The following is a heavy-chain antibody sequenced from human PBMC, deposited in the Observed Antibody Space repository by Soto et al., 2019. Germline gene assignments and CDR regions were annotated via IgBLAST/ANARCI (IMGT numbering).Heavy chain of an antibody. CDR3: ARWFYYGDAEDFDY. J-gene: IGHJ4*02. CDR1: GFTFSSYG. V-gene: IGHV3-33*01. CDR2: IWYDGSNK. Sequence: GGSLRLSCAASGFTFSSYGMHWVRQAPGKGLEWVAVIWYDGSNKYYADSVKGRFTISRDNSKNTLYLQMNSLRAEDTAVYYCARWFYYGDAEDFDYWGQGTLVTVSS. D-gene: IGHD4-17*01.